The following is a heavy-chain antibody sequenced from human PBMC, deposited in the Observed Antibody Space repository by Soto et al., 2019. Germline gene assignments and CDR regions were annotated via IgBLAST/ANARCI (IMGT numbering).Heavy chain of an antibody. V-gene: IGHV4-31*03. CDR2: IYYSGST. D-gene: IGHD3-16*01. CDR1: GGSISSGGYY. J-gene: IGHJ4*02. Sequence: QVQLQESGPGLVKPSQTLSLTCTVSGGSISSGGYYWSWIRQHPGKGLEWIGYIYYSGSTYYNPSLKSRVTISVDTSKNQFSLKLSSVTAADTAVYYCARVRTLGGEAPHFDYWGQGTLVTVSS. CDR3: ARVRTLGGEAPHFDY.